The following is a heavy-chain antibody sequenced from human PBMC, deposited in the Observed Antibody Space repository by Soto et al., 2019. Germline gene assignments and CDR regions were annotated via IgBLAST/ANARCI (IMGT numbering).Heavy chain of an antibody. Sequence: SETLSLTCTVSGGSISSGGYYWSWIRQHPGKGLEWIGYIYYSGSTYYNPSLKSRVTISVDTSKNQFSLKLSSVTAADTAVYYCASSPYSSSWYYFDYRGQGTLVTVSS. CDR3: ASSPYSSSWYYFDY. D-gene: IGHD6-13*01. CDR2: IYYSGST. J-gene: IGHJ4*02. CDR1: GGSISSGGYY. V-gene: IGHV4-31*03.